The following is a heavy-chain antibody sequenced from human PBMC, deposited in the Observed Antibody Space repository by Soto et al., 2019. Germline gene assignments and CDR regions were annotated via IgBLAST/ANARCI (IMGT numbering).Heavy chain of an antibody. CDR2: IYYSGST. Sequence: QVQLQESGPGLVKPSQTLSLTCTVSGGSISSGGYYWSWIRQHPGKGLEWIGYIYYSGSTYYNPSVKSRVTISVDTSKHQCSLKLGSVTAADTAVYYCASSPPWPICGGDCCPFDYWGQGTLVTVSS. J-gene: IGHJ4*02. V-gene: IGHV4-31*03. CDR1: GGSISSGGYY. CDR3: ASSPPWPICGGDCCPFDY. D-gene: IGHD2-21*02.